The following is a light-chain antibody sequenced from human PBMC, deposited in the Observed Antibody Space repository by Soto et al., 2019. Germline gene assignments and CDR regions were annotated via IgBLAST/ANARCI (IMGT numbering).Light chain of an antibody. CDR2: GNT. V-gene: IGLV1-40*01. CDR3: QSYDSSLSGSV. Sequence: QSVLTQPPSMSGAPGQRVTISCTGSNSNIGAGYDVHWYQQLPGTDPKLLLYGNTNRPSGVPDRFSGSKSGTSASLAITGLQADDEADYYCQSYDSSLSGSVFGGGTKLTVL. J-gene: IGLJ2*01. CDR1: NSNIGAGYD.